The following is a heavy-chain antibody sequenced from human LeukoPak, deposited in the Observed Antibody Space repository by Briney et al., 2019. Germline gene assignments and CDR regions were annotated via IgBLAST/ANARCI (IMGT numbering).Heavy chain of an antibody. J-gene: IGHJ4*02. CDR1: GVTFSSFS. CDR3: ASRSSGSSTRAPDF. V-gene: IGHV3-48*04. Sequence: PGGSLRLSCETSGVTFSSFSLNWVRQAPGKGLEWLSYISSSSRSKYYADSVKGRFVVSRDNAKNSLYLQMDSLRAEDTALYYCASRSSGSSTRAPDFWGQGTLVTVSS. CDR2: ISSSSRSK. D-gene: IGHD1-26*01.